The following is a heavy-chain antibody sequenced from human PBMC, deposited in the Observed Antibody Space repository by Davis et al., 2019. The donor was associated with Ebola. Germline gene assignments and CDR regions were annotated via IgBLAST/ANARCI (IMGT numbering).Heavy chain of an antibody. J-gene: IGHJ6*02. CDR3: ARYYYGSGTPESTGGMDV. CDR2: INHSGST. V-gene: IGHV4-34*01. CDR1: GGSFSGYY. Sequence: PSETLSLTCAVYGGSFSGYYWSWIRQPPGKGLEWIGEINHSGSTNYNPSLKSRVTISVDTSKNQFSLKLSSVTAADTAVYYCARYYYGSGTPESTGGMDVWGQGTTVTVSS. D-gene: IGHD3-10*01.